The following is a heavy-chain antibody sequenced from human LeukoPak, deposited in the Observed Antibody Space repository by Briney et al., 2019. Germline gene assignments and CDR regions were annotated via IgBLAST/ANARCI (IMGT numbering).Heavy chain of an antibody. CDR3: TRVIYYYGMDV. V-gene: IGHV3-49*03. J-gene: IGHJ6*02. Sequence: PGGSLRLSCTASGFTFGDCAMSWFRQAPGKGLEWVGFIRSKAYGGTTEYAASVKGRFTISRDDSKSIAYLQMNSLKTEDTAVYYCTRVIYYYGMDVWGQGTTVTVSS. CDR2: IRSKAYGGTT. CDR1: GFTFGDCA.